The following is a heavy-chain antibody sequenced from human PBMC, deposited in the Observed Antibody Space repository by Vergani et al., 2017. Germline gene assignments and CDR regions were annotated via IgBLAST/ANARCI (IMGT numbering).Heavy chain of an antibody. Sequence: QVQLVQSGAEVKKPGSSVKVSCKASGGTFSSYAISWVRQAPGQGLEWRGRIIPILGIANYAQKFQGRVTITADKSTSTAYMELSSLRSEDTAVYYCAREDSETRPYDILTGYPPDWFDPWGQGTLVTVSS. CDR2: IIPILGIA. V-gene: IGHV1-69*04. D-gene: IGHD3-9*01. CDR3: AREDSETRPYDILTGYPPDWFDP. CDR1: GGTFSSYA. J-gene: IGHJ5*02.